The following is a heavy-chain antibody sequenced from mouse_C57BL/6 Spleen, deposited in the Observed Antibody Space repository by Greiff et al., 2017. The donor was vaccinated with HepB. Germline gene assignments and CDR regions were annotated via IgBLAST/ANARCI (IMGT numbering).Heavy chain of an antibody. V-gene: IGHV14-3*01. Sequence: VQLQQSVAELVRPGASVKLSCTASGFNIKNTYMHWVKQRPEQGLEWIGRIDPANGNTKYAPKFQGKATITSDTSSNTAYMQLSSLTSEDTAIYYCARSVYYDYDGYFDYWGQGTTLTVSS. D-gene: IGHD2-4*01. CDR1: GFNIKNTY. J-gene: IGHJ2*01. CDR2: IDPANGNT. CDR3: ARSVYYDYDGYFDY.